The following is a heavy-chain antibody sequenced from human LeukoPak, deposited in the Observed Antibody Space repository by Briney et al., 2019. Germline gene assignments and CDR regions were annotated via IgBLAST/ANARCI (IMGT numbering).Heavy chain of an antibody. CDR1: GFTFSSYS. V-gene: IGHV3-21*01. CDR3: ARDQTHMANAFDI. D-gene: IGHD2-21*01. CDR2: ISSSSSYI. Sequence: GGSLRLSCAASGFTFSSYSMNWVRQAPGKGLEWVSSISSSSSYIYYADSVKGRFTISRDNAKNSLYLQMNSLRAEDTAVYYCARDQTHMANAFDIWGQGTMVTVSS. J-gene: IGHJ3*02.